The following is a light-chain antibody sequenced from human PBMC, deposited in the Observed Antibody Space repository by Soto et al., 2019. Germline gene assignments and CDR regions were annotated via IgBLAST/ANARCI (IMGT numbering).Light chain of an antibody. Sequence: QPALTQPASVSGSPGQSITISCTGTSSDVGSYNLVSWYQQHPGKAPKLMIYEGSKRPSGVSNRFSGSKSGNTASLTISGLQAEDEADYYCCSYAGSSTYYVFGTGTKVTVL. CDR2: EGS. J-gene: IGLJ1*01. CDR3: CSYAGSSTYYV. CDR1: SSDVGSYNL. V-gene: IGLV2-23*01.